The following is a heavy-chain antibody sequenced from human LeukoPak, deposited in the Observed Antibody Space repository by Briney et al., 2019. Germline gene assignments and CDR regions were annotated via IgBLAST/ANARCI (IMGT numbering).Heavy chain of an antibody. J-gene: IGHJ4*02. Sequence: PGGSLRLSCAASGFTLSSYAMSWVRQGPGKGLEWVSAISVSGNTYHADSVKGRFTISRDSSKNTLYLQMNSLRAEDTAVYYCVAGSWLAYWGQGTLVTVSS. V-gene: IGHV3-23*01. CDR3: VAGSWLAY. CDR1: GFTLSSYA. D-gene: IGHD3-10*01. CDR2: ISVSGNT.